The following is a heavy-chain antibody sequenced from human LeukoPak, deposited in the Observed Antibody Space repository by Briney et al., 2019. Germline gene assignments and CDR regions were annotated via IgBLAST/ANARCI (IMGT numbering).Heavy chain of an antibody. D-gene: IGHD3-3*01. Sequence: HPGRSLRLPCAASGFTFSSYAMHWVRQAPGKGLEWVAVISYDGSNKYYADSVKGRFTISRDNSKNTLYLQMNSLRAEDTAVYYCARDLGWFPGDQYYYYGMDVWGQGATVTVSS. J-gene: IGHJ6*02. V-gene: IGHV3-30-3*01. CDR2: ISYDGSNK. CDR1: GFTFSSYA. CDR3: ARDLGWFPGDQYYYYGMDV.